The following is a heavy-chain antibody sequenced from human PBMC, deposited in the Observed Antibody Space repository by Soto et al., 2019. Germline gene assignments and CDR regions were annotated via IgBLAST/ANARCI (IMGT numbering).Heavy chain of an antibody. CDR3: ARGYYDSSGYPYYFDY. D-gene: IGHD3-22*01. CDR2: IYYSGST. CDR1: VGSISSGGYY. Sequence: TLSLTCTVSVGSISSGGYYWSWILQHPGKGLEWIGYIYYSGSTYYNPSLKSRVTISVDTSKNQFSLKLSSVTAADTAVYYCARGYYDSSGYPYYFDYWGQGTLVTVSS. V-gene: IGHV4-31*03. J-gene: IGHJ4*02.